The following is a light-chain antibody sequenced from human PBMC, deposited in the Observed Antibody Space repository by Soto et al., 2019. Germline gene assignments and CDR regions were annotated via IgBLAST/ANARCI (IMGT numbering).Light chain of an antibody. J-gene: IGKJ2*01. CDR1: QSITYW. Sequence: DIQMTQSPSSLSASVGDRVTITCRASQSITYWLAWYQQKPGRAPKLLIYDVFNLQSGVPSRFSGSGSGTEITLTISSLQPDDSATYYCQQYHSFSFTFGQGTKLESK. CDR2: DVF. V-gene: IGKV1-5*01. CDR3: QQYHSFSFT.